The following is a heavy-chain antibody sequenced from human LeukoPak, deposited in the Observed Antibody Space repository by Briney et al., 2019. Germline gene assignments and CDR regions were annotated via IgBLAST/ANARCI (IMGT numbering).Heavy chain of an antibody. V-gene: IGHV7-4-1*02. J-gene: IGHJ4*02. CDR1: GYTFTSYA. CDR3: ARLAAATGSDFDY. Sequence: ASVKVSCKASGYTFTSYAMNWVRQAPGQGLEWMGWINTNTGNPTYSQGLTGRFVFSLDTSVSTAYLQISSLKAEDTAVYYCARLAAATGSDFDYWGQGTLVTVSS. D-gene: IGHD6-13*01. CDR2: INTNTGNP.